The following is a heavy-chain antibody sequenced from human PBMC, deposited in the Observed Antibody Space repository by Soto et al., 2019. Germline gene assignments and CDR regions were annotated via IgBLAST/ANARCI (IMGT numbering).Heavy chain of an antibody. Sequence: PSETLSLTCAVYGGSFSGYYWSRIRQPPGKGLEWIGEINHSGSTNYNPSLKSRVTISVDTSKNQFSLKLSSVTAADTAVYYCARGAHSSGYYFYDYWGQGTLVTVSS. D-gene: IGHD3-22*01. V-gene: IGHV4-34*01. CDR2: INHSGST. CDR1: GGSFSGYY. CDR3: ARGAHSSGYYFYDY. J-gene: IGHJ4*02.